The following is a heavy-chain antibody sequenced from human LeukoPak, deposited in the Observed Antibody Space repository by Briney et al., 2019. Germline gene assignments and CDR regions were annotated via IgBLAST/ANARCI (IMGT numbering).Heavy chain of an antibody. CDR3: ARSYYYDSSDDAFDI. CDR1: GYTFTGYY. J-gene: IGHJ3*02. Sequence: ASVKVSCKASGYTFTGYYMHWVRQAPGQGLEWMGWINPNSGGTNYAQKFQGRVTMTRDTSISTAYMELSRLRSDDTAVYYCARSYYYDSSDDAFDIWSQGTMVTVSS. V-gene: IGHV1-2*02. CDR2: INPNSGGT. D-gene: IGHD3-22*01.